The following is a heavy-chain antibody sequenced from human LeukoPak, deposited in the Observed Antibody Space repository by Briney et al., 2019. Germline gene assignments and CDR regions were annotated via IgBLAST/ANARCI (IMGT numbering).Heavy chain of an antibody. J-gene: IGHJ6*04. CDR3: ARENYGYFDWLSYYYYGMDV. CDR1: GFTFSSYW. D-gene: IGHD3-9*01. Sequence: GALRLSCAASGFTFSSYWMHWVRQAPGKRLVWVSRINSDGSTTSYADSVKGRFTISRDNAKNTLYLQMNSLRAEDTAVYYCARENYGYFDWLSYYYYGMDVWGKGTTVTVSS. V-gene: IGHV3-74*01. CDR2: INSDGSTT.